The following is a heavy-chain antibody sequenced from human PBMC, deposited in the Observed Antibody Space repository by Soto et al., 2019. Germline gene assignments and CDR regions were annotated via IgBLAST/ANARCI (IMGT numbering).Heavy chain of an antibody. CDR1: GGSISSSNW. J-gene: IGHJ5*02. CDR2: IYHSGST. D-gene: IGHD2-2*02. CDR3: ARAVYCSSTSCYTPRHNWFDP. Sequence: PSETLSLTCAVSGGSISSSNWWSWVRQPPGKGLEWIGEIYHSGSTNYNPSLKSRVTISVDKSKNQFSLKLSSVTAADTAVYYCARAVYCSSTSCYTPRHNWFDPWGQGTLVTVSS. V-gene: IGHV4-4*02.